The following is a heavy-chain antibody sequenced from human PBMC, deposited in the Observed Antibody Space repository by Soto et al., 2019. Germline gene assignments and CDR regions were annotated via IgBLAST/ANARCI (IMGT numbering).Heavy chain of an antibody. Sequence: ASVKVSCKASGYTFTSYGISWVRQAPGQGLEWMGWISAYNGNTNYAQKLQGRVTMTTDTSTSTAYMELRSLRSDDTAVYYCARDLRYCISTSCSKNDAFDIWGQ. V-gene: IGHV1-18*01. CDR2: ISAYNGNT. CDR1: GYTFTSYG. J-gene: IGHJ3*02. D-gene: IGHD2-2*01. CDR3: ARDLRYCISTSCSKNDAFDI.